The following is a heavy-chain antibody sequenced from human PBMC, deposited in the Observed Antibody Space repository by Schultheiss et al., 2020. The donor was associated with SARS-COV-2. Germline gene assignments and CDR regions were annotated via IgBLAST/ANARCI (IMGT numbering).Heavy chain of an antibody. J-gene: IGHJ6*02. V-gene: IGHV3-30*18. D-gene: IGHD4-17*01. Sequence: GGSLRLSCAASGFTFSRSVMSWVRQAPGKGLEWVAVISYDGSNKYYADSVKGRFTISRDNSKNTLYLQMNSLRAEDTAVYYCAKDMGYGDYYYYGMDVWGQGTTVTVS. CDR3: AKDMGYGDYYYYGMDV. CDR1: GFTFSRSV. CDR2: ISYDGSNK.